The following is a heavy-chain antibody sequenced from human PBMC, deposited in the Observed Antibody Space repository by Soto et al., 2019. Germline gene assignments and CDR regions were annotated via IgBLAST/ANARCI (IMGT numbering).Heavy chain of an antibody. CDR1: GYIFTNFG. CDR3: VRDSSSWFYYYYGMDV. V-gene: IGHV1-18*01. Sequence: QVQLKQSGPEVRKPGASVRVSCKASGYIFTNFGISWVRQAPGQGLEWMGWISGYNDNTHYAQKLQGRVSMTTETSTGTAYMDLRSLRSDDTAIYYCVRDSSSWFYYYYGMDVWGQGTTVTVSS. CDR2: ISGYNDNT. D-gene: IGHD6-13*01. J-gene: IGHJ6*02.